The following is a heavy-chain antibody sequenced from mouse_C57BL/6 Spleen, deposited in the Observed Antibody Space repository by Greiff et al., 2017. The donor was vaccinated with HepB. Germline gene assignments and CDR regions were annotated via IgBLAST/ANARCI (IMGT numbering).Heavy chain of an antibody. CDR2: IWSDGST. Sequence: VKLMESGPGLVAPSQSLSITCTVSGFSLTSYGVHWVRQPPGKGLEWLVVIWSDGSTTYNSALKSRLSISKDNSKSQVFLKMNSRQTDDTAMYYCARSYGSSYGYFDVWGTGTTVTVSS. CDR1: GFSLTSYG. J-gene: IGHJ1*03. D-gene: IGHD1-1*01. CDR3: ARSYGSSYGYFDV. V-gene: IGHV2-6*03.